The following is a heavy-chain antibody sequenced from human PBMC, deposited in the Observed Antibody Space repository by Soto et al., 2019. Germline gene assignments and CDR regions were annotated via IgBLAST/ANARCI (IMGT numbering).Heavy chain of an antibody. V-gene: IGHV1-18*01. D-gene: IGHD4-17*01. CDR3: ARDTEYGDSMRYFDL. Sequence: QVQLVQSGAEVKKPGASVKVSCKASGYTFTSYGISWVRQAPGQGLEWMGWISAYNGNTNYAQKLQGRVTMTTDTSTSTAYMELRSLRSDDTAMYHCARDTEYGDSMRYFDLWGRGTLVTVSS. CDR2: ISAYNGNT. J-gene: IGHJ2*01. CDR1: GYTFTSYG.